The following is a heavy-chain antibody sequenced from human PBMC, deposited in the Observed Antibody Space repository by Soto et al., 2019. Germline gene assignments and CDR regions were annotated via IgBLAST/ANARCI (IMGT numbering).Heavy chain of an antibody. CDR3: ARYGRSYQTLDY. Sequence: GASVKVSCKASGYTFTSHDMHWVGQAPGQRLEWMGWINAGNGNTKYSQKFQGRVTITRDTPASTAYMELSSLRSEDTAVYYCARYGRSYQTLDYWGQGTLVTVSS. J-gene: IGHJ4*02. V-gene: IGHV1-3*01. D-gene: IGHD2-2*01. CDR2: INAGNGNT. CDR1: GYTFTSHD.